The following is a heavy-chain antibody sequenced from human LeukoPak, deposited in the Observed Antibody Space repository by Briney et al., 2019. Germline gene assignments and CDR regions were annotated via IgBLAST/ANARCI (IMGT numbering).Heavy chain of an antibody. CDR2: IYYSGST. D-gene: IGHD7-27*01. V-gene: IGHV4-61*05. Sequence: SETLSLTCTVSGGSISSSSYYWGWIRQPPGKGLEWIGYIYYSGSTNYNPSLKSRVTISVDTSKNQFSLKLSSVTAADTAVYYCARTIPLGGWFDPWGQGTLVTVSS. CDR1: GGSISSSSYY. CDR3: ARTIPLGGWFDP. J-gene: IGHJ5*02.